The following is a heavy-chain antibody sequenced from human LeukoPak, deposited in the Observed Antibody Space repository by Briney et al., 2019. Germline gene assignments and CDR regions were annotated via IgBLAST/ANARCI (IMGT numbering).Heavy chain of an antibody. V-gene: IGHV4-34*01. CDR1: GGSFIGFH. D-gene: IGHD3-10*01. CDR2: INHSGST. CDR3: ARGSNYYDSGKGWFDP. Sequence: PSETLSLTCAVYGGSFIGFHWNWIRQPPGKGLEWIGDINHSGSTNYNPSLKSRVTISVDTSKNQFSLKLSSVTAADTAVYYCARGSNYYDSGKGWFDPWGQGTLVTVSS. J-gene: IGHJ5*02.